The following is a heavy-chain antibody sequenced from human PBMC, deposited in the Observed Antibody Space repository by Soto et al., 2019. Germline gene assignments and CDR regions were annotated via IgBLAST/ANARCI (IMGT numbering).Heavy chain of an antibody. CDR1: GSSISSSSYY. CDR3: ANCPLGYCSGGSCYSEYWFDP. J-gene: IGHJ5*02. CDR2: IYYSGST. V-gene: IGHV4-39*01. Sequence: PSETLSLTCTVSGSSISSSSYYWGWSRQPPGKGLEWIGSIYYSGSTYYNPSLKSRVTISVDTSKNQFSLKLSSVTAADTAVYYCANCPLGYCSGGSCYSEYWFDPWGQGTLVTVSS. D-gene: IGHD2-15*01.